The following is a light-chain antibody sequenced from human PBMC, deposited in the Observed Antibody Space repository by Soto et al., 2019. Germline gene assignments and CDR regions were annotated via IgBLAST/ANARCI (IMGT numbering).Light chain of an antibody. J-gene: IGLJ2*01. V-gene: IGLV1-47*01. CDR2: RHD. CDR1: ISNIGTNY. CDR3: ASWDASLSGPV. Sequence: QSVLTQPPLASGTPGQRVTISCSGSISNIGTNYVYWYQQLPGTAPKLLIFRHDQRPSGVPDRFSGSRSGTSASLAISGLRSEDEADYYCASWDASLSGPVFGGGTKLTVL.